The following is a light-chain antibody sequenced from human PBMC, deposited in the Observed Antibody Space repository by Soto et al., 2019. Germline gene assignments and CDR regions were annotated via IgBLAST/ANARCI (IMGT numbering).Light chain of an antibody. Sequence: ELVNTQSPGPPSVSPGERAPLSCRASQSVSSDLAWYQQKPGQAPRLLIYYTSTRATGFPARFSGGGSGTEFTLTISSLQSEDSAFYYCQQYNKWPITFGQGTRVDIK. J-gene: IGKJ5*01. CDR2: YTS. CDR3: QQYNKWPIT. V-gene: IGKV3-15*01. CDR1: QSVSSD.